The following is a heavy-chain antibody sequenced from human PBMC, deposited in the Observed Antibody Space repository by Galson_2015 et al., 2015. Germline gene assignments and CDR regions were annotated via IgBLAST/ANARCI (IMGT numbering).Heavy chain of an antibody. J-gene: IGHJ6*03. D-gene: IGHD1-14*01. CDR1: GFTFSSYG. CDR2: ISYDGSNK. V-gene: IGHV3-30*03. Sequence: SLRLSCAASGFTFSSYGMHWVRQAPGKGLEWVAVISYDGSNKYYADSVKGRFTISRDNSKNTLYLQMNSLRAEDTAVYYCAIAPGTNMDVWGKGTTVTASS. CDR3: AIAPGTNMDV.